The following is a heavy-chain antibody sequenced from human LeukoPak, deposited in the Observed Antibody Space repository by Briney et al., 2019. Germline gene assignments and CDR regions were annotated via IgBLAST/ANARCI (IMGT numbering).Heavy chain of an antibody. CDR1: GFTVSSNY. CDR3: ARDPGDCSGGSCYGDY. J-gene: IGHJ4*02. CDR2: IYSGGST. D-gene: IGHD2-15*01. Sequence: GGSLRLSCAASGFTVSSNYMSWVLQAPGKGLEWVSVIYSGGSTYYADSVKGRFTISRDNSKNTLYLQMNSLRAEDTAVYYCARDPGDCSGGSCYGDYWGQGTLVTVSS. V-gene: IGHV3-53*01.